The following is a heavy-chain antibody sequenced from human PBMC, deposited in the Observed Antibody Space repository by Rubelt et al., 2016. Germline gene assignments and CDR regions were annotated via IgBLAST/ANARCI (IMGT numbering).Heavy chain of an antibody. CDR1: GYSFTSYW. Sequence: GVKKPGESLRISCKGSGYSFTSYWISWVRQMPGKGLEWMGRIDPSDSYTNYSPSFQGHVTISADKSISTAYLQWSSLKASDTAMYYCAFGALPAAMKLYYYGMDVWGQGTTVTVSS. J-gene: IGHJ6*02. V-gene: IGHV5-10-1*01. CDR3: AFGALPAAMKLYYYGMDV. CDR2: IDPSDSYT. D-gene: IGHD2-2*01.